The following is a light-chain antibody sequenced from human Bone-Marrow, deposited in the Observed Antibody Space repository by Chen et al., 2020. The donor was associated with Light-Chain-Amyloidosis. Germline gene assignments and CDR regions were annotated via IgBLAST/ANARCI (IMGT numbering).Light chain of an antibody. CDR2: LAS. Sequence: EILMTQSPATLSVSPGESATLSCRASQSVSNNLAWYQQKPCQAPRLLIYLASARVTGIPARFTGSGSGTEFSLTISSLQSEDFAVYYCQQYNTWPRTFGRGTRVEFK. CDR1: QSVSNN. J-gene: IGKJ1*01. CDR3: QQYNTWPRT. V-gene: IGKV3-15*01.